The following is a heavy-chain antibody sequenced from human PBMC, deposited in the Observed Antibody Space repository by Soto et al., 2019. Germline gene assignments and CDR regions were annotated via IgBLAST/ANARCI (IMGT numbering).Heavy chain of an antibody. CDR1: GFSFRNYA. Sequence: GWSLRLSYSVSGFSFRNYAMHWVRQAPGKGLQYVSAISPNGRSTLYADSVKGRVIISRDNSKNTLFVHMSSLKTEDTAVYYCVKEGSFCYDLGRVCFYGMHVWGQGPTVPVSS. V-gene: IGHV3-64*05. CDR2: ISPNGRST. J-gene: IGHJ6*02. CDR3: VKEGSFCYDLGRVCFYGMHV. D-gene: IGHD5-12*01.